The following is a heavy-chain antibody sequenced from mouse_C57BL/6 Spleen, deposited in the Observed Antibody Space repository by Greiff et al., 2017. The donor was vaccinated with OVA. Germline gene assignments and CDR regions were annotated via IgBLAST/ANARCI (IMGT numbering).Heavy chain of an antibody. CDR3: ARWMVTSYYFDY. CDR1: GYTFTSYW. J-gene: IGHJ2*01. V-gene: IGHV1-69*01. Sequence: VQLQQSGAELVMPGASVKLSCKASGYTFTSYWMHWVKQRPGQGLEWIGEIDPSDSYTNYNQKFKGKSTLTVDKSSSTAYMQLSSLTSEDSAVYYCARWMVTSYYFDYWGQGTTLTVSS. CDR2: IDPSDSYT. D-gene: IGHD2-3*01.